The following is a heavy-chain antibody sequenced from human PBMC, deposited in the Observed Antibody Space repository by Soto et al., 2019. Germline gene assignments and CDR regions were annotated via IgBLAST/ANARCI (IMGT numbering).Heavy chain of an antibody. D-gene: IGHD6-13*01. CDR3: SKSHGPAISSSWTDDFDI. J-gene: IGHJ3*02. Sequence: GGSLRLSCAASGFTFDDYAMHWVRQAPGKGLEWVSGISWNSGSIGYADSVKGRFTISRDNAKNSLYLQMHSLRAEDTALYYCSKSHGPAISSSWTDDFDIWGQGTMVTVSS. CDR1: GFTFDDYA. V-gene: IGHV3-9*01. CDR2: ISWNSGSI.